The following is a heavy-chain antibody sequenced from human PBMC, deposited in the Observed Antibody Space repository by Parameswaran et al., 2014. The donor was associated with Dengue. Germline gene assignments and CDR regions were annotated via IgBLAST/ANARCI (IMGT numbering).Heavy chain of an antibody. J-gene: IGHJ4*02. CDR3: ARDSSDWSGFDY. V-gene: IGHV3-66*01. Sequence: QMPGKGLEWVSVIYSGGSTYYADSVKGRFTISRDNSKNTLYLQMNSLRAEDTAVYYCARDSSDWSGFDYWGQGTLVTVSS. CDR2: IYSGGST. D-gene: IGHD2-21*01.